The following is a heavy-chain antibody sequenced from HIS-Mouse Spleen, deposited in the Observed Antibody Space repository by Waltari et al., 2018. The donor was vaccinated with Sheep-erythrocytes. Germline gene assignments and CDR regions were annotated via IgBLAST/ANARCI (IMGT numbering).Heavy chain of an antibody. CDR2: IYYSGST. CDR1: GGPISSGDYY. J-gene: IGHJ5*02. V-gene: IGHV4-30-4*01. CDR3: ARTDYGDYFGWFDP. Sequence: QVQLQESGPGLVKPSQTLSLTCTVSGGPISSGDYYWSWIRHPPGKGLEWIGYIYYSGSTYYNPSLKSRVAISVDTSKTQFSLKLSSVTAADTAVYYCARTDYGDYFGWFDPWGQGTLVTVSS. D-gene: IGHD4-17*01.